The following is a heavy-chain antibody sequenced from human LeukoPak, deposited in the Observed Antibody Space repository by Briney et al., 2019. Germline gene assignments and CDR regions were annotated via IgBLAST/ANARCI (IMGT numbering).Heavy chain of an antibody. J-gene: IGHJ4*02. CDR3: TTDSRDGYNYGRHFDY. CDR1: GFTFSNAW. Sequence: PGGSLRLSCAASGFTFSNAWMSWVRQAPGKGLEWVGRIKSKTDGGTTDYAAPVKGRFTISRDDSNNTLYLQMNSLKTEDTAVYYCTTDSRDGYNYGRHFDYWGQGTLVTVSS. CDR2: IKSKTDGGTT. V-gene: IGHV3-15*01. D-gene: IGHD5-24*01.